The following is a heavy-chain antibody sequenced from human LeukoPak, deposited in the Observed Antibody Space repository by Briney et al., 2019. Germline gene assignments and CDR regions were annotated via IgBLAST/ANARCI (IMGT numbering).Heavy chain of an antibody. J-gene: IGHJ4*02. CDR3: AKDQLRFLEWSHFDY. D-gene: IGHD3-3*01. V-gene: IGHV3-30*02. CDR1: GFTFSSYG. CDR2: IRYDGSNK. Sequence: GGSLRLSCAASGFTFSSYGMHWVRQAPGKGLEWVAFIRYDGSNKYYADSVKGRFTISRDNSKNTLYLQMNSLRAEDTAVYYCAKDQLRFLEWSHFDYWGQGTLVTVSS.